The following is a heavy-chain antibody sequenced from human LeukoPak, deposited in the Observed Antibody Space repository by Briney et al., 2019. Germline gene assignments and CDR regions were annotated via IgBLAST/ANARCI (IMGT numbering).Heavy chain of an antibody. V-gene: IGHV1-3*01. D-gene: IGHD4-17*01. CDR1: GYTFTSYA. CDR2: INAGNGNT. Sequence: ASVKVSCKASGYTFTSYAMHWVRQAPGQRLEWMGWINAGNGNTKYSQKFQGRVTMTTDTSTSTAYMELRSLRSDDTAVYYCARDDYVDDAFDIWGQGTMVTVSS. J-gene: IGHJ3*02. CDR3: ARDDYVDDAFDI.